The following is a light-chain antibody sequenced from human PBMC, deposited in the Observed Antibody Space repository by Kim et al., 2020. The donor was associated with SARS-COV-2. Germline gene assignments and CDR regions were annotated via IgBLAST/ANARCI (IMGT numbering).Light chain of an antibody. J-gene: IGKJ2*01. CDR2: GAS. Sequence: SPGERVTLSCRPSQSVGTTVAWCQQKPGQAPRLLIFGASIRASGIPARFAAGGSGTEFTLTISSLQSEDFAIYYCQEYDKWPLYTFGQGTKLEI. CDR3: QEYDKWPLYT. CDR1: QSVGTT. V-gene: IGKV3-15*01.